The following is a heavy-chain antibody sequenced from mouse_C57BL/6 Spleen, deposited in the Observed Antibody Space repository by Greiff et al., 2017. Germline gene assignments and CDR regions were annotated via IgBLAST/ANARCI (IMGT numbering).Heavy chain of an antibody. Sequence: EVQLVESGPGLVKPSQSLSLTCSVTGYSITSGYYWNWIRQFPGNKLEWMGYISYDGSNNYNPSLKNRISITRDTSKNQFFLKLNSVTTEDTATYYCAAYYSNVYAMDYWGQGTSVTVSS. CDR2: ISYDGSN. V-gene: IGHV3-6*01. CDR1: GYSITSGYY. D-gene: IGHD2-5*01. CDR3: AAYYSNVYAMDY. J-gene: IGHJ4*01.